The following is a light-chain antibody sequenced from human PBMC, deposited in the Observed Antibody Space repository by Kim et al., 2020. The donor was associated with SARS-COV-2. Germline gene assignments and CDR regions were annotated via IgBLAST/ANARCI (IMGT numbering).Light chain of an antibody. V-gene: IGKV1D-12*01. CDR1: QTIANW. Sequence: DIQMTQSPSSVAASVGDRVIITCRASQTIANWLAWYQQGPGKAPSLLIYAASSLQSGVPSRFSGSRSGTDFTLTINNLQPEDFATYYCQQADSFPLTFGGGTKVDIK. CDR3: QQADSFPLT. J-gene: IGKJ4*01. CDR2: AAS.